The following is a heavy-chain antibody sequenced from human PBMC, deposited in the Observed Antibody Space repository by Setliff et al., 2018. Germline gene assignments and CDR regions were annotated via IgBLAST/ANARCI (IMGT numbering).Heavy chain of an antibody. J-gene: IGHJ4*02. CDR3: ARIDGSGTYYNLDY. CDR1: GYSFTSYW. Sequence: PGESLKISCQGSGYSFTSYWIGWVRQMPGKGLEWIGIIYPRDSDTRYSPSFRGQVTISADKSISTAYLQWSSLKASYTAIYYCARIDGSGTYYNLDYWGQGTLVTVSS. V-gene: IGHV5-51*01. D-gene: IGHD3-10*01. CDR2: IYPRDSDT.